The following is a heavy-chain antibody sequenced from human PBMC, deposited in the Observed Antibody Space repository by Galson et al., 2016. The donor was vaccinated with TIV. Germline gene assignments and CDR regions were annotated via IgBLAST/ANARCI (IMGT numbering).Heavy chain of an antibody. D-gene: IGHD3-3*01. CDR3: ARGQTSMTFWSGYEHKWFDP. CDR1: GRSFSTYY. J-gene: IGHJ5*02. V-gene: IGHV4-34*01. CDR2: IDHSGGT. Sequence: LTCAVSGRSFSTYYWSWIRQPPGKGLEWIGEIDHSGGTTYNPSLKSRVTMSSDTSKNQLTLKLSSVTVADTAVYYCARGQTSMTFWSGYEHKWFDPWGQGSLVTVSS.